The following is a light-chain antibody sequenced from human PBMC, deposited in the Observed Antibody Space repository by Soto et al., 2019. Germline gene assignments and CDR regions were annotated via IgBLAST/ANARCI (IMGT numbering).Light chain of an antibody. V-gene: IGKV3-20*01. Sequence: EIVLTQSPGTLSLSPGERATLSCRASQSVSSSYLAWYQQKPGQAPRLLIYGASSRATGIPDRFSGSGSGTVFTLTISRLEPEDFAVYYCQQYGRSPLNTFGQGTRLESK. CDR1: QSVSSSY. CDR3: QQYGRSPLNT. CDR2: GAS. J-gene: IGKJ5*01.